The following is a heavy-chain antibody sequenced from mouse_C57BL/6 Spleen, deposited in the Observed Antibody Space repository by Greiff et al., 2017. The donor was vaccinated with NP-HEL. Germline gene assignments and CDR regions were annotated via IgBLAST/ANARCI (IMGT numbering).Heavy chain of an antibody. Sequence: VKLMESGPGLVAPSQSLSITCTVSGFSLTSYGVDWVRQPPGKGLEWLGVIWGGGSTNYNSALMSRLSISKDNSKSQVFLKMNSLQTDDTAMYYCAKRSPARNYGYAMDYWGQGTSVTVSS. D-gene: IGHD2-1*01. CDR2: IWGGGST. V-gene: IGHV2-9*01. CDR3: AKRSPARNYGYAMDY. J-gene: IGHJ4*01. CDR1: GFSLTSYG.